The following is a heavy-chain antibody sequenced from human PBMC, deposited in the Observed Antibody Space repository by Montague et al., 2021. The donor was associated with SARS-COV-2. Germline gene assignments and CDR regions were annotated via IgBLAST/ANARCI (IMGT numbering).Heavy chain of an antibody. CDR3: ASPRGPSYYDILTGSAFDY. CDR2: ISYDGSNK. V-gene: IGHV3-30-3*01. CDR1: GFTFSSYA. D-gene: IGHD3-9*01. Sequence: SLRLSCAASGFTFSSYAMHWVRQAPGKGLEWVAVISYDGSNKYYADSVRGRFTISRDNSKNTLYLQMNSLRAEDTAVYYCASPRGPSYYDILTGSAFDYRGQGTLVTVSS. J-gene: IGHJ4*02.